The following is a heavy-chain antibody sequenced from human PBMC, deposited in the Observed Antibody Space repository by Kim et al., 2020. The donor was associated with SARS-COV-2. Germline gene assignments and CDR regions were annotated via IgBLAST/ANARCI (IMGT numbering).Heavy chain of an antibody. V-gene: IGHV3-9*01. CDR3: AKVGKGSSLPGY. D-gene: IGHD6-13*01. CDR2: ISWNSGSI. J-gene: IGHJ4*02. CDR1: GFTFGDYA. Sequence: GGSLRLSCAASGFTFGDYAMHWVRQAPGKGLEWVSGISWNSGSIGYADSVKGRFTISRDNAKNSLYLQMNSLRAEDTALYYCAKVGKGSSLPGYWGQGTLVTVSS.